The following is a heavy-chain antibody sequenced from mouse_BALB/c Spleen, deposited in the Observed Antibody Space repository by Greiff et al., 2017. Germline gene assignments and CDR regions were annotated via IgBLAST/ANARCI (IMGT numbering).Heavy chain of an antibody. CDR3: TRAGEYYGSSYWYFDV. J-gene: IGHJ1*01. CDR2: IDPETGGT. D-gene: IGHD1-1*01. CDR1: GYTFTDYE. V-gene: IGHV1-15*01. Sequence: QVQLQQSGAELVRPGASVTLSCKASGYTFTDYEMHWVKQTPVHGLEWIGAIDPETGGTAYNQKFKGKATLTADKSSSTAYMELRSLTSEDSAVYYCTRAGEYYGSSYWYFDVWGAGTTVTVSS.